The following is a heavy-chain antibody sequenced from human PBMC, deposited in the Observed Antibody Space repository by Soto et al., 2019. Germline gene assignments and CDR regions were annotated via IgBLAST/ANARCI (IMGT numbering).Heavy chain of an antibody. CDR3: ARRERAAAGRDY. J-gene: IGHJ4*02. D-gene: IGHD6-13*01. V-gene: IGHV4-34*01. Sequence: SETLSLTCAVYGGSFRGYYWSWIRQPPGKGLKWIGKINHSGSTNYNPSLKSRVTISIDTSKNQFYLKLSSVTAADTAVYYCARRERAAAGRDYWGQGTLVTVSS. CDR1: GGSFRGYY. CDR2: INHSGST.